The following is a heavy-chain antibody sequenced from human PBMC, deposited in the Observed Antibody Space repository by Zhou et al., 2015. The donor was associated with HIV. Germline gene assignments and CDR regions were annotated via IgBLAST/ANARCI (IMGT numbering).Heavy chain of an antibody. J-gene: IGHJ6*02. D-gene: IGHD4-17*01. CDR1: GYTFTSYA. CDR2: INAGNGNT. Sequence: QVQLVQSGAEEKKPGASVKVSCKASGYTFTSYAMHWVRQAPGQRLEWMGWINAGNGNTKYSQKFQGRVTITRDTSASTAYMELSSLRSEDTAVYYCARDSVTTYDYYGMDVWGQGTTVTVSS. CDR3: ARDSVTTYDYYGMDV. V-gene: IGHV1-3*05.